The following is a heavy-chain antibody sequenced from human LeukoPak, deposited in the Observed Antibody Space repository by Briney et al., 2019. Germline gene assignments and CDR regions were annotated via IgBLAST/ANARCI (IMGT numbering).Heavy chain of an antibody. J-gene: IGHJ4*02. V-gene: IGHV3-30*04. Sequence: GGFLRLSCAASGFTFSSYAMHWVRQAPGKLLEWVAVISYDGSNKYYADSVKGRFTISRDNSKNTLYLQMNSLRAEDTAVYYCARVPRLYGSGSYYTDYFDYWGQGTLVTVSS. CDR1: GFTFSSYA. D-gene: IGHD3-10*01. CDR2: ISYDGSNK. CDR3: ARVPRLYGSGSYYTDYFDY.